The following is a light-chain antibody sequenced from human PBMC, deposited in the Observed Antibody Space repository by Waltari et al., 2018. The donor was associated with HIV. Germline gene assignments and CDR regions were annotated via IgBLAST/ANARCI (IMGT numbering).Light chain of an antibody. V-gene: IGLV7-43*01. CDR3: LLYFGGTQPWV. Sequence: QTVVTQESSLTVSPGGTVTLTCASNTGAVTSDYYPNWLQQKPGQAPRGLIYSTSKKHSWTPARFSGSLLGDKAALTLSGVQPEDEAEYHCLLYFGGTQPWVFGGGTKLTVL. CDR2: STS. CDR1: TGAVTSDYY. J-gene: IGLJ3*02.